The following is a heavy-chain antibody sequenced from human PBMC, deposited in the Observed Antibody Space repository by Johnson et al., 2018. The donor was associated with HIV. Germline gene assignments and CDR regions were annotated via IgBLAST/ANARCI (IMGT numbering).Heavy chain of an antibody. CDR3: AKDDSPSGAFDI. J-gene: IGHJ3*02. V-gene: IGHV3-15*01. CDR2: IKSKTDGGTT. D-gene: IGHD3-10*01. Sequence: VQLVESGGGLVKPGGSLRLSCAASGFTFSNAWMSWVRQAPGKGLEWVGRIKSKTDGGTTDYAAPVKGRFTISRDDSKNTLYLQMNSLKTEDTAVYYCAKDDSPSGAFDIWGQGTMVIVSS. CDR1: GFTFSNAW.